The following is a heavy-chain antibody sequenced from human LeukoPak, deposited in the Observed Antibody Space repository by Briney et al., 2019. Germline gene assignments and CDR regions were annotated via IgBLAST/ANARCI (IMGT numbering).Heavy chain of an antibody. CDR1: GFTVSSNY. Sequence: GSLRLSCAASGFTVSSNYMSWVRQAPGKGLEWIGYIYYSGSTYYNPSLKSRVTISVDTSKNQFSLKLSSVTAADTAVYYCARGADYYDSSGYLNWFDPWGQGTLVTVSS. J-gene: IGHJ5*02. V-gene: IGHV4-59*06. CDR3: ARGADYYDSSGYLNWFDP. CDR2: IYYSGST. D-gene: IGHD3-22*01.